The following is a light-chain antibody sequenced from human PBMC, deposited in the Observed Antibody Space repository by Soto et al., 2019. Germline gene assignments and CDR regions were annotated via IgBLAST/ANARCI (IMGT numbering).Light chain of an antibody. V-gene: IGLV7-46*01. CDR3: LLSYSGAHVV. CDR1: TGAVTSGHY. J-gene: IGLJ2*01. CDR2: DTS. Sequence: QSVVTQEPSLTVSPGGTVTLTCGSSTGAVTSGHYPYWFQQKPGQAPRTLIYDTSNKHSWTPARFSGSLLGGKAALTLPGAQPEDEAEYYCLLSYSGAHVVFGGGTQLTVL.